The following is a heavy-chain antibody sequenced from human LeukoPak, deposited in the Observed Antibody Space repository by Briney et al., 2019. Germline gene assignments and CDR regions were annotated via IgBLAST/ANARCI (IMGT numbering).Heavy chain of an antibody. CDR1: GFTFNSYS. CDR2: ISSDASIT. D-gene: IGHD1-26*01. CDR3: AKERQEGATPFDY. Sequence: PGRSLRLSCAASGFTFNSYSMHWVRQAPGKGLEWVAVISSDASITYYADSVKGRSTVSRDNSKDTLYLQMNSLRGEDTAVYYCAKERQEGATPFDYWGQGSLVTVSS. J-gene: IGHJ4*02. V-gene: IGHV3-30*01.